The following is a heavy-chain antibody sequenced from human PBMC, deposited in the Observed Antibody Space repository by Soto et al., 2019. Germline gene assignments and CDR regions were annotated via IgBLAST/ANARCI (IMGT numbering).Heavy chain of an antibody. V-gene: IGHV4-59*11. J-gene: IGHJ4*02. D-gene: IGHD7-27*01. CDR2: IHYSGST. CDR3: TGGGPGHPFDY. Sequence: QVQLQESGPGLVKPSETLSLTCTVSGVSITSHYWTWIRQPPGKGLEWIGNIHYSGSTNYSPSLKSRCIISVDTSENQSSLKLSSVTTADTAVYYCTGGGPGHPFDYWGQGTLVTVSS. CDR1: GVSITSHY.